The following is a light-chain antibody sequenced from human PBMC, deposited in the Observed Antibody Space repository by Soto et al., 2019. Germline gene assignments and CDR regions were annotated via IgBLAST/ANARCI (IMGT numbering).Light chain of an antibody. CDR2: GAS. CDR1: QSVSSN. Sequence: EIVSTQSPGGLAFSPGERATLCCGGSQSVSSNLAWYRQKPRQAPRLLIYGASTRATGIPASFSGSGSGTEFTLTISSLQSEDFAVYYCQQYNSWSPITFGQGTRLEIK. V-gene: IGKV3-15*01. CDR3: QQYNSWSPIT. J-gene: IGKJ5*01.